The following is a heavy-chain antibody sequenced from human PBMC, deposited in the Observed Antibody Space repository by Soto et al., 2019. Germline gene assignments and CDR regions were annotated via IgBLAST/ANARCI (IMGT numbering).Heavy chain of an antibody. CDR1: GGSISSYY. CDR2: IYYSGST. CDR3: ARRSGYYYDSSVYYYAFDI. J-gene: IGHJ3*02. D-gene: IGHD3-22*01. Sequence: SETLSLTCTVSGGSISSYYWSWIPQPPGKGLEWIGYIYYSGSTNYNPSLKSRVTISVDTSKNQFSLKLSSVTAADTAVYYCARRSGYYYDSSVYYYAFDIWGQGTMVTVSS. V-gene: IGHV4-59*01.